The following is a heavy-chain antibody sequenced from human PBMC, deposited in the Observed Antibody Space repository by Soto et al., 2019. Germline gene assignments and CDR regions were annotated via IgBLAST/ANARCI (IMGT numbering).Heavy chain of an antibody. D-gene: IGHD3-10*01. V-gene: IGHV4-34*01. Sequence: SETLSLTCAVYGGSFSGYYWSWIRQPPGKGLEWIGEINHSGSTNYNPSLKSRVTISVDTSKNQFSLKLSSVTAADTAVYYCARYGSGSSVWFDPWGQGTLVTVSS. CDR2: INHSGST. J-gene: IGHJ5*02. CDR3: ARYGSGSSVWFDP. CDR1: GGSFSGYY.